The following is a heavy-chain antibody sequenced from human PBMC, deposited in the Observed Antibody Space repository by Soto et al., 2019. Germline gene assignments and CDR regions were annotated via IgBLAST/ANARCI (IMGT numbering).Heavy chain of an antibody. J-gene: IGHJ4*02. Sequence: GGSLRLSCPASGVSFRDYYMSWIRPNPGKGLEWVAYLSSTSMFIDYADSVKGRFTISRDNAKKLLYLQMNSLKTEDTGVYFCTADLPTFIPQVDSWGQGTLVTVSS. CDR3: TADLPTFIPQVDS. CDR2: LSSTSMFI. D-gene: IGHD6-13*01. V-gene: IGHV3-11*03. CDR1: GVSFRDYY.